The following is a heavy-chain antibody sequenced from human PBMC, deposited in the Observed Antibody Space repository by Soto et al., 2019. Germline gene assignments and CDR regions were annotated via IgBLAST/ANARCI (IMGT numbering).Heavy chain of an antibody. J-gene: IGHJ4*02. D-gene: IGHD5-12*01. V-gene: IGHV4-30-4*01. Sequence: PSETLSLTCTVSGGSISSGDYYWSWIRQPPGKGLEWIGYIYYSGSTYYNPSLKSRVTISVDTSKNQFSLELSSVTAADTAVYYCARVAEMATISYWGQGTLVTVSS. CDR2: IYYSGST. CDR3: ARVAEMATISY. CDR1: GGSISSGDYY.